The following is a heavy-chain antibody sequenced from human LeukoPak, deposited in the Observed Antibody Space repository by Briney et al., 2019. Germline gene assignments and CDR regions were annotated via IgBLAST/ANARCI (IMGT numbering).Heavy chain of an antibody. CDR3: ARGDLWLGH. CDR1: GFIFSSYG. D-gene: IGHD3-10*01. Sequence: GGSLRLSCATSGFIFSSYGMCWVRQAPGKGLVWVANIKSDGSEEYYGDSVKGRFTISRDNAKNSLYLQMNSLRVEDTAVYYCARGDLWLGHWGQGSLVTVSS. V-gene: IGHV3-7*01. J-gene: IGHJ4*02. CDR2: IKSDGSEE.